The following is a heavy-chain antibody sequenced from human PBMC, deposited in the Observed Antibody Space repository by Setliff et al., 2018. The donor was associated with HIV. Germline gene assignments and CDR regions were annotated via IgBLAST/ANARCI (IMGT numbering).Heavy chain of an antibody. D-gene: IGHD7-27*01. J-gene: IGHJ4*02. Sequence: PGGSLRLSCAASGFTFSKYYMNWVRQTPGKGLEWVSSISGSSTYWKYADSVKGRFTISRDNAKNSLYLQMNSLRAEDTAVYYCVRDGFVGKGGFDYWGQGTLVTVSS. CDR3: VRDGFVGKGGFDY. CDR1: GFTFSKYY. V-gene: IGHV3-21*01. CDR2: ISGSSTYW.